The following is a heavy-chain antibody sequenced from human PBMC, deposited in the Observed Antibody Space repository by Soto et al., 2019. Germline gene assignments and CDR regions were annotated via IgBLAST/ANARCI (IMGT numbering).Heavy chain of an antibody. CDR1: GFPFSSYE. V-gene: IGHV3-48*03. CDR2: ISSGGGNI. J-gene: IGHJ4*02. CDR3: ARDRWLRYSGYDWHFDY. Sequence: EVQLVESGGVLVQPGESLRLSCAASGFPFSSYEMNWVRQAPGKGLEWVAYISSGGGNIYYAESGKGRFTISRDNAKNSGDLQMNSLRAEDTAVYYCARDRWLRYSGYDWHFDYWGQGTLVTVSS. D-gene: IGHD5-12*01.